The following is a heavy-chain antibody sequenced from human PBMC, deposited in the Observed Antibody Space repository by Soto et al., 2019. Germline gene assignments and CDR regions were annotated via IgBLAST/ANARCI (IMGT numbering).Heavy chain of an antibody. CDR1: GGTFSTYA. V-gene: IGHV1-69*12. J-gene: IGHJ4*02. CDR3: ASGIQLWLRRINNGYSG. D-gene: IGHD5-18*01. CDR2: IIPMFGTA. Sequence: QVQLVQSGAEVKKPESSVKVSCKAPGGTFSTYAISWVRQAPGQGLEWLGGIIPMFGTANYAQRFQDRVTITADECTKTVYMELSSLRSEDTAVYFCASGIQLWLRRINNGYSGWGQGTLVTVPS.